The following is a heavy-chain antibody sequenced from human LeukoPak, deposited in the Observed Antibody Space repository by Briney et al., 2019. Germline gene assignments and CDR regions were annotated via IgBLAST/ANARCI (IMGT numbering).Heavy chain of an antibody. Sequence: SVKVSCKASGGTFSSYAISWVRQAPGQGLEWMGGIIPIFGTANYAQKFRGRVTITADESTSTAYMELSSLRSEDTAVYYCARSVTMIVEWGIMNYWGQGTLVTVSS. V-gene: IGHV1-69*01. CDR1: GGTFSSYA. J-gene: IGHJ4*02. D-gene: IGHD3-22*01. CDR2: IIPIFGTA. CDR3: ARSVTMIVEWGIMNY.